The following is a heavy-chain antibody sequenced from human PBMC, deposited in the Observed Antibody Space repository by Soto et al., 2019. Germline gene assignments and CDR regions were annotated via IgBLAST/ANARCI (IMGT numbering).Heavy chain of an antibody. CDR2: ISYDGSNK. J-gene: IGHJ3*02. V-gene: IGHV3-30-3*01. D-gene: IGHD4-17*01. Sequence: PGGSLRLSCAASGFTFSSYAMHWVRQAPGKGLEWVAVISYDGSNKYYADSVKGRFTISRDNSKNTLYLQMNSLRAEDTAVYYCARVRSKTYYGDYAGAFDIWGQGTMVTVSS. CDR3: ARVRSKTYYGDYAGAFDI. CDR1: GFTFSSYA.